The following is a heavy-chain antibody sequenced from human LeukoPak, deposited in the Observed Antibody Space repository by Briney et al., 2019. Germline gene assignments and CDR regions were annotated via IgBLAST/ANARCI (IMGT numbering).Heavy chain of an antibody. Sequence: GGSLRLSCAASGFTLSNYAMNWVRQAPGKGLEWVSAISGSGGSTYYADSVKGRFTISRDNSKNTLYLQMNSLRAEDTAVYYCAKVAVAAYQDYYYYMDVWGKGTTVTVSS. V-gene: IGHV3-23*01. CDR1: GFTLSNYA. D-gene: IGHD6-19*01. J-gene: IGHJ6*03. CDR3: AKVAVAAYQDYYYYMDV. CDR2: ISGSGGST.